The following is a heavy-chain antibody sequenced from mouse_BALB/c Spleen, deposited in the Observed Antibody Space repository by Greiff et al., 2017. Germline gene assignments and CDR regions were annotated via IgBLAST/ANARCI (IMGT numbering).Heavy chain of an antibody. D-gene: IGHD2-14*01. CDR3: AKDREDYFDY. CDR1: GYTFSSYW. Sequence: VQLQQSGAELMKPGASVKISCKATGYTFSSYWLGWVKQRPGHGLEWIGDIYPGGGYTNYNEKFKGKATLTADTSSSTAYMQLSSLTSEDSAVYFCAKDREDYFDYWGQGTTLTVSS. V-gene: IGHV1-63*02. CDR2: IYPGGGYT. J-gene: IGHJ2*01.